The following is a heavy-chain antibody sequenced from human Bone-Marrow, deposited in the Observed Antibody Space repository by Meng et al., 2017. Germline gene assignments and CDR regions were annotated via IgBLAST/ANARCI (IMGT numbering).Heavy chain of an antibody. D-gene: IGHD6-19*01. Sequence: GESLKISCAASGFIFSNYWMNWGRQAPGKGLEWVAVIWYDGSNKYYADSVKGRFTISRDNAKNSLYLQMNSLRAEDTALYYCAKEEGGSSGWYGYYYYGMDVWGQGTTVTVSS. CDR2: IWYDGSNK. CDR1: GFIFSNYW. CDR3: AKEEGGSSGWYGYYYYGMDV. J-gene: IGHJ6*02. V-gene: IGHV3-33*03.